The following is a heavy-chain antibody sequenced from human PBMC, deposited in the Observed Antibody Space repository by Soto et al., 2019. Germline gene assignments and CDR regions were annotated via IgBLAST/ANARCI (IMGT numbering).Heavy chain of an antibody. J-gene: IGHJ3*02. D-gene: IGHD2-2*01. V-gene: IGHV3-23*01. CDR2: ISGSGDRT. Sequence: GGSLRLSCAASGFTFSSYAMSWVRQAPGKGLEWVSGISGSGDRTNYADSVKGRFTISRDNSKKTLYLQVDSLRAEDTAVYYCATTTMPALLVVPNSRHFDIRGQGTMVTVSS. CDR3: ATTTMPALLVVPNSRHFDI. CDR1: GFTFSSYA.